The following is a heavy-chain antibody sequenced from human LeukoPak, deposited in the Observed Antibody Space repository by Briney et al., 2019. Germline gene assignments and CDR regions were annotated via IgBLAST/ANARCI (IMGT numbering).Heavy chain of an antibody. D-gene: IGHD3-10*01. CDR3: ARSLLWVGFFDY. J-gene: IGHJ4*02. V-gene: IGHV3-53*01. Sequence: GGSLRLSCAVSGFTLSSSYMSWVRHAPGKGLEWVSAIYSDCSTYYADSVKGRSTISRDNSKNTLSFQLNSLRVEDTAVYYCARSLLWVGFFDYWGQGTPVTVSS. CDR1: GFTLSSSY. CDR2: IYSDCST.